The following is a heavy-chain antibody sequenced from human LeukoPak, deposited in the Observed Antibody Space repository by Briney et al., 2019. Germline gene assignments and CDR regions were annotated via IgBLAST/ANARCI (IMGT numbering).Heavy chain of an antibody. J-gene: IGHJ4*02. CDR2: INWNGGST. Sequence: LSGGSLRLSCAASGFTFSSYEMNWVRQAPGKGLEWVSGINWNGGSTGYADSVKGRFTISRDNAKNSLYLQMNSLRAEDTALYYCARYFNVPAAPFDYWGQGTLVTVSS. CDR3: ARYFNVPAAPFDY. V-gene: IGHV3-20*04. D-gene: IGHD2-2*01. CDR1: GFTFSSYE.